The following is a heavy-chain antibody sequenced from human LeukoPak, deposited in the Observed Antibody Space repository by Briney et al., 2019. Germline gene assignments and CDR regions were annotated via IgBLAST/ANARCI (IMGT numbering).Heavy chain of an antibody. D-gene: IGHD2-2*01. CDR1: GFTCSDYW. CDR3: ARWRGSTSERSDY. V-gene: IGHV3-7*01. Sequence: PAGSLRLSCTASGFTCSDYWMTWVRQAPGKGLEWVANIKQDGSAKYYVDSVKGRFTISRDNAKNSLYLQMDSLRVEDTATYYCARWRGSTSERSDYWGQGTLVAVSS. CDR2: IKQDGSAK. J-gene: IGHJ4*02.